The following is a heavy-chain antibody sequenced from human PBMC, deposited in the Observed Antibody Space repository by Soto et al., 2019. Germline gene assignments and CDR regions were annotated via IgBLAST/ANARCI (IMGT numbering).Heavy chain of an antibody. D-gene: IGHD6-19*01. V-gene: IGHV3-30-3*01. CDR1: GFTFSSYA. CDR3: ARPYSSGWYLHFSFDY. Sequence: GGSLRLSCAASGFTFSSYAMHWVRQAPGKGLEWVAVISYDGSNKYYADSVKGRFTISRDNSKNTLYLQMNSLRAEDTAVYYCARPYSSGWYLHFSFDYWGQGTLVTVSS. CDR2: ISYDGSNK. J-gene: IGHJ4*02.